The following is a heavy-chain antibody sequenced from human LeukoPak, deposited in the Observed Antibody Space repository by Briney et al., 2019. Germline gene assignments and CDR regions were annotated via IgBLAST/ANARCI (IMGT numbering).Heavy chain of an antibody. J-gene: IGHJ4*02. Sequence: GGSLRLSCTSSGFTFSDYYMSWIRQTPGKGLEWVSYVSQSGTTIYYADSVKGRFTISRDNGKNSLYLQMNSLRAEDTGMYYCAREGHTYGSDYWGQGTLVTVSS. D-gene: IGHD3-10*01. CDR3: AREGHTYGSDY. V-gene: IGHV3-11*01. CDR2: VSQSGTTI. CDR1: GFTFSDYY.